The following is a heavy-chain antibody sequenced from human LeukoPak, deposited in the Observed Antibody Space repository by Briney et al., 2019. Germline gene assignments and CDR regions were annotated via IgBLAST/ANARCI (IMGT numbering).Heavy chain of an antibody. CDR2: IYYSGST. Sequence: SSETLSLTCTVSGGSISSYYWSWIRQPPGKGLEWIGYIYYSGSTNYNPSLKSRVTISVDTSKNQFSLKLSSVTAADTAVYYCARGIVGATRAFDIWSQGTMVTVSS. D-gene: IGHD1-26*01. V-gene: IGHV4-59*01. J-gene: IGHJ3*02. CDR1: GGSISSYY. CDR3: ARGIVGATRAFDI.